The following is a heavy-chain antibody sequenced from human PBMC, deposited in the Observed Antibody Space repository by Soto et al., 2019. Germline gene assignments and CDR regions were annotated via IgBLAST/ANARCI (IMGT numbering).Heavy chain of an antibody. D-gene: IGHD1-7*01. CDR2: TYYRSRWYN. J-gene: IGHJ6*03. V-gene: IGHV6-1*01. CDR1: GDSVSSNSAA. CDR3: AGTTSHYWYYMDV. Sequence: QVQLQESGPGLVKPSQTLSLTCAISGDSVSSNSAAWNWIRQSPSRGLEWLGRTYYRSRWYNDYAVSVKSRITVHPDTSKHQFSLQLTSVTHEDTAVYYCAGTTSHYWYYMDVWGKGTTVTVSS.